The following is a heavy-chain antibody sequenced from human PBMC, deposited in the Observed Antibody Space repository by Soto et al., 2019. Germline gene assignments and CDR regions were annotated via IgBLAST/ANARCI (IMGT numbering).Heavy chain of an antibody. CDR2: ISAYNGNT. Sequence: QIQLVQSGAEVKKPGASVKVSCKASGYTFTKYAFSWVRQAPGQGLEWMGWISAYNGNTNCAQKLXXRXTXXTDTSTSTAYMELRSLRSDDTAVYYCVRGADAFDFWGQGTMVTVSS. J-gene: IGHJ3*01. CDR1: GYTFTKYA. V-gene: IGHV1-18*01. CDR3: VRGADAFDF.